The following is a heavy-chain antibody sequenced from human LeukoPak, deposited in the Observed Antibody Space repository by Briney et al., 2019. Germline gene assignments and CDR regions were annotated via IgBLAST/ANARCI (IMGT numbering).Heavy chain of an antibody. CDR2: IYYSGST. D-gene: IGHD5-18*01. Sequence: SESLSLTCTVSGGSISSYYWSWIRQPPGKGLEWIGYIYYSGSTNYNPSLKSRVTISVDTSKNQFSLKLSSVTAEDTAVYYCARVSGGDTDFDYWGQGTLVTVSS. V-gene: IGHV4-59*01. CDR1: GGSISSYY. J-gene: IGHJ4*02. CDR3: ARVSGGDTDFDY.